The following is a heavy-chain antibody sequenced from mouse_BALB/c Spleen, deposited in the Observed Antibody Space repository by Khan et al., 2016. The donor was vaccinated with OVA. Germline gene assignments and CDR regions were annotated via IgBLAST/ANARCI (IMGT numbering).Heavy chain of an antibody. D-gene: IGHD3-1*01. J-gene: IGHJ1*01. Sequence: QVQLQQSGGEVVRPGTSVKISCKASGYTFTNYWLGWVRQRPGHGLEWIGVIYPGGYFTNYNEQFKGKATLTVDTSSSTANMQLSSLTSEDSAVYFCANWATWYLDFWGEGTTVTVSS. CDR2: IYPGGYFT. CDR1: GYTFTNYW. V-gene: IGHV1-63*02. CDR3: ANWATWYLDF.